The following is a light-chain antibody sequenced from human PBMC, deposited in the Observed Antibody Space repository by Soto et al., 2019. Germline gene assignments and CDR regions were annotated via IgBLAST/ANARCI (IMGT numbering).Light chain of an antibody. J-gene: IGLJ1*01. CDR3: LSYADTAYV. V-gene: IGLV2-8*01. CDR1: SSDVGGYNY. CDR2: EVS. Sequence: SALTQPPSASGSPGQSVTISCAGTSSDVGGYNYVSWYQQYPGKVPKLMIYEVSERPSGVPDRFSGSKSGNTAFLTVSGLQAEDEADYYCLSYADTAYVFGTGTKV.